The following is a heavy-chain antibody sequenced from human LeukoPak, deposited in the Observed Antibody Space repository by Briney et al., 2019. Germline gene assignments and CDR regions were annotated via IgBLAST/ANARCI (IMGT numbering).Heavy chain of an antibody. V-gene: IGHV3-7*01. Sequence: PGGSLRLSCAASGFTFSSYWMSRVRQAPGKGLEWVANIKQDGSEKYYVDSVKGRFTISRDNAKNSLYLQMNSLRVEDTAVYYCARDRYCGSGGCPMDVWGKGTTVTVSS. J-gene: IGHJ6*03. D-gene: IGHD2-15*01. CDR3: ARDRYCGSGGCPMDV. CDR2: IKQDGSEK. CDR1: GFTFSSYW.